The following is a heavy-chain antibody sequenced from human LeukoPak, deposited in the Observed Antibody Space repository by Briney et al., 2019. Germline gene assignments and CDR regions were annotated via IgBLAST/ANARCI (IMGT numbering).Heavy chain of an antibody. Sequence: GGSLRLSCAASGFTFSSYGMHWVRQAPGKGLEWVAVIWYDGSNKYYADSVKGRFTISRDNSKNTLYLQMNSLRAEDTAVYYRARGGFFGVVNDAFDIWGQGTMVTVSS. CDR2: IWYDGSNK. D-gene: IGHD3-3*01. V-gene: IGHV3-33*01. J-gene: IGHJ3*02. CDR1: GFTFSSYG. CDR3: ARGGFFGVVNDAFDI.